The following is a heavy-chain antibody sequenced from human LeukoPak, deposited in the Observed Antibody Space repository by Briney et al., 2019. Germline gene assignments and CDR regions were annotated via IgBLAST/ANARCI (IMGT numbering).Heavy chain of an antibody. D-gene: IGHD3-10*01. CDR2: IFSSGPT. Sequence: GGSVRLSCAASGFNVSNNYMNWVRQAPGKGLEWVSVIFSSGPTYYADSVKGRFTISRDTSKNALYLQMNSLRAEDTAVYYSAISGLGFGEFRGLDYWGQGTLVTVFS. CDR1: GFNVSNNY. V-gene: IGHV3-53*01. J-gene: IGHJ4*02. CDR3: AISGLGFGEFRGLDY.